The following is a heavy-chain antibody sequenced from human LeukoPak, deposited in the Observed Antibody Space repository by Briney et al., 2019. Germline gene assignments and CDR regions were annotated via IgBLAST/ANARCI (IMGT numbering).Heavy chain of an antibody. CDR3: AKRDFWSGYLDY. Sequence: GGSLRLSCAASGFTFSSYAMSWVRQAPGKGLEWVSAISGSGGSTYYADSVKGRFTISRDNSKNALYLQMNSLRAEDTAVYYCAKRDFWSGYLDYWGQGTLVTVSS. D-gene: IGHD3-3*01. J-gene: IGHJ4*02. V-gene: IGHV3-23*01. CDR1: GFTFSSYA. CDR2: ISGSGGST.